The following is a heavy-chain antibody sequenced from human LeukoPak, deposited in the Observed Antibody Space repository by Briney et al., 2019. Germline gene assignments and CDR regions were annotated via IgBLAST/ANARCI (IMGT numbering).Heavy chain of an antibody. V-gene: IGHV4-39*01. CDR2: IYYSGST. CDR1: GGSISSSSYY. D-gene: IGHD2-2*01. Sequence: KPSETLSLTCTVSGGSISSSSYYWGWIRQPPGKGLEWIGSIYYSGSTYYNPSLKSRVTISVDTSKNQFSLKLSSVTAADTAVYYCARHTIVVVPAPKYAFDIWGQGTMVIVSS. J-gene: IGHJ3*02. CDR3: ARHTIVVVPAPKYAFDI.